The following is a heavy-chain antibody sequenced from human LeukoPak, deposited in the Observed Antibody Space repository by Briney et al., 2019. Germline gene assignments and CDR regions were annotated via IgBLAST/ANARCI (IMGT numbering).Heavy chain of an antibody. CDR2: MNPNRGNT. V-gene: IGHV1-8*01. D-gene: IGHD1-1*01. CDR1: GYTFTSYD. CDR3: ARGYGTGTKAYYFDY. J-gene: IGHJ4*02. Sequence: ASVKVSCMASGYTFTSYDINWVRQATGQGLEWMGWMNPNRGNTGYAQKFQGRVTMTRNTSISTAYMELSSLRSEDTAVYYCARGYGTGTKAYYFDYWGQGTLVTVSS.